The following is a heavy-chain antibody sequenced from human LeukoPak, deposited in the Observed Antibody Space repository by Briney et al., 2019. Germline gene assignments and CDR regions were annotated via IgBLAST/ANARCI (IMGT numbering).Heavy chain of an antibody. Sequence: ASVKVSCKASGYTFTSYGISWVRQAPGQGLEWMGWISAYNGNTNYAQKLQGRVTMTTDTSTSTAYMELRSLRSDDTAVYYCARDKSEQGDYYYYYMDVWGKGTTVTVSS. CDR1: GYTFTSYG. D-gene: IGHD1/OR15-1a*01. CDR3: ARDKSEQGDYYYYYMDV. CDR2: ISAYNGNT. J-gene: IGHJ6*03. V-gene: IGHV1-18*01.